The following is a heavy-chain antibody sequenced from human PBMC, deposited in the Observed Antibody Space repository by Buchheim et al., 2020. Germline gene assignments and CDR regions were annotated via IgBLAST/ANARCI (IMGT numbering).Heavy chain of an antibody. CDR2: IKQDGSEK. CDR3: AREGEELAAAGDYYYYGMDV. V-gene: IGHV3-7*01. J-gene: IGHJ6*02. CDR1: GFTFSSYW. D-gene: IGHD6-13*01. Sequence: EVQLVESGGGLVQPGGSLRLSCAASGFTFSSYWMSWVRQAPGKGLEWVANIKQDGSEKYYVDSVKGRFTISRDNAKNSLYLQMNSLRAEDTAVYYCAREGEELAAAGDYYYYGMDVWGQGTT.